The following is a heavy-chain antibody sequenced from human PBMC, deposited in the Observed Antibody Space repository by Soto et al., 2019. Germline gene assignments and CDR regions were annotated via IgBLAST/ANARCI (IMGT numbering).Heavy chain of an antibody. J-gene: IGHJ5*02. D-gene: IGHD3-22*01. CDR1: GGSVSSGSYY. Sequence: ASETLSLTCTVSGGSVSSGSYYWSWIRQPPGKGLEWIGYIYYSGSTNYNPSLKSRVTISVDTSKNQFSLKLSSVTAADTAVYYYARESGYYDSSSWGQGALVTVSS. V-gene: IGHV4-61*01. CDR3: ARESGYYDSSS. CDR2: IYYSGST.